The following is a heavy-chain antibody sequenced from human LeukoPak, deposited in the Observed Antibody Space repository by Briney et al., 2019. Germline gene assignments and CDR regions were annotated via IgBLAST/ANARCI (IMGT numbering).Heavy chain of an antibody. D-gene: IGHD1-26*01. CDR1: GYTFTSYD. CDR3: ARGRRMGRFRLDY. CDR2: MNPNSGNT. J-gene: IGHJ4*02. Sequence: AASVKVSCXASGYTFTSYDINWVRQATGQGLEWMGWMNPNSGNTGYAQKFQGRVTMTRNTSISTAYMELSSLRPEDTAVYYCARGRRMGRFRLDYWGQGTLVTVSS. V-gene: IGHV1-8*01.